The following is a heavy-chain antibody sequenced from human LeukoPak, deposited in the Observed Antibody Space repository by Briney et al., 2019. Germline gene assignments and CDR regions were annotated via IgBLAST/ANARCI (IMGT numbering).Heavy chain of an antibody. J-gene: IGHJ4*02. V-gene: IGHV4-59*01. D-gene: IGHD3-3*01. CDR2: IYYSGST. CDR1: GGSISSYY. CDR3: ARAGHDYDFWSGYYRPYYFDY. Sequence: SETLSLTCTVSGGSISSYYWSWIRQPPGKGLEWIGYIYYSGSTNYNPSLKSRVTISVDTSKNQFPLKLSSVTAADTAVYYCARAGHDYDFWSGYYRPYYFDYWGQGTLVTVSS.